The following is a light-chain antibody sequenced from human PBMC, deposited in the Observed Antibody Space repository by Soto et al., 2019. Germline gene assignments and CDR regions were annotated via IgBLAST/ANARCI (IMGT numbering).Light chain of an antibody. Sequence: DIQLTQSPSSLSASVGDRVTITCRASQSVTTYLNWYQQRPGKAPKVLIYAASSLLSGVPSRFSGSGSGTNFTLTISSLQPGDFATYFCQQSSTIPTWTFGQGTKVDIK. CDR3: QQSSTIPTWT. J-gene: IGKJ1*01. V-gene: IGKV1-39*01. CDR1: QSVTTY. CDR2: AAS.